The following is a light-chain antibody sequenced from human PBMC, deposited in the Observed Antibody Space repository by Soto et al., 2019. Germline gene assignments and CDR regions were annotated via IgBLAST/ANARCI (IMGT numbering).Light chain of an antibody. CDR1: SSDFGSYNR. Sequence: QSALTQPPSVSGSPGQSVTISCTGTSSDFGSYNRVSWYQQPPGTAPKLMIYEVTNRPSGVPDRFSGSKSGNTASLTISGLQAEDEADYYCSSYTNSSTVVFGGGTQLTVL. CDR2: EVT. CDR3: SSYTNSSTVV. V-gene: IGLV2-18*02. J-gene: IGLJ2*01.